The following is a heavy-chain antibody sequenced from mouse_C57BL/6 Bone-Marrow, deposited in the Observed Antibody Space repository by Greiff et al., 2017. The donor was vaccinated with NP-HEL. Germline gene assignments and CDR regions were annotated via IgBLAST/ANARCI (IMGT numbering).Heavy chain of an antibody. Sequence: QVQLKESGPELVKPGASVKISCKASGYAFSSSWMNWVKQRPGKGLEWIGRIYPGDGDTNYNGKFKGKATLTADKSSSTAYMQLSSLTSEDSAVYFCARSRGDAMDYWGQGTSVTVSS. J-gene: IGHJ4*01. CDR2: IYPGDGDT. V-gene: IGHV1-82*01. CDR1: GYAFSSSW. CDR3: ARSRGDAMDY.